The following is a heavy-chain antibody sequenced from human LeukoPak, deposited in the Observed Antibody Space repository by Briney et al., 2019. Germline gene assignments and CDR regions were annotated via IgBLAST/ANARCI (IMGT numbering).Heavy chain of an antibody. V-gene: IGHV1-46*01. CDR1: GYALTSYY. Sequence: ASVKVSCKASGYALTSYYMHRVLQAPEQGLEWMGIINPSGGSTSYAQKFQGRVTMTRDMSTSAVYMELSSLRSEDTAVYYCARGNYAEYYYYYMDVWGKGTTVTVSS. CDR2: INPSGGST. D-gene: IGHD1-7*01. J-gene: IGHJ6*03. CDR3: ARGNYAEYYYYYMDV.